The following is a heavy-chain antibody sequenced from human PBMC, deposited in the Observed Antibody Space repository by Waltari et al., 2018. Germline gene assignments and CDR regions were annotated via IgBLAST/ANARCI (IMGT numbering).Heavy chain of an antibody. Sequence: QVQLVESGGGVVQPGRSLRLSCAASGFTFSSYGMHWVRQAPGKGLEWVAVISYDGSNKYYADSVKGRFTISRDNAKNSLYLQMNSLRAEDTAVYYCARGLDRDYYYGMDVWGQGTTVTVSS. V-gene: IGHV3-30*03. CDR3: ARGLDRDYYYGMDV. CDR2: ISYDGSNK. CDR1: GFTFSSYG. D-gene: IGHD3-10*01. J-gene: IGHJ6*02.